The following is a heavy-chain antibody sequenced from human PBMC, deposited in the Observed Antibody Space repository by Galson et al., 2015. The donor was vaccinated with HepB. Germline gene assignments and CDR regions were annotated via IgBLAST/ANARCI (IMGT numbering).Heavy chain of an antibody. CDR2: ISYDGSNK. Sequence: SLRLSCAASGFTFSTYGFHWVRQAPGKGLEWVAVISYDGSNKLYADAVKGRFTISRDNSKNTLYLQMNSLRGEDTALYHCARPHLLRNKYYGMDVWGQGTTVTVSS. D-gene: IGHD1/OR15-1a*01. CDR3: ARPHLLRNKYYGMDV. CDR1: GFTFSTYG. V-gene: IGHV3-30*04. J-gene: IGHJ6*02.